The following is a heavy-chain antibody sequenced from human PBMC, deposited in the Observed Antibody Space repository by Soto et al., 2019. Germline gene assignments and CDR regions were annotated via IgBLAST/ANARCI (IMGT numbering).Heavy chain of an antibody. D-gene: IGHD3-16*01. CDR3: ARLESVGLYYYGMDV. J-gene: IGHJ6*02. V-gene: IGHV4-4*07. CDR1: GGSISSYY. CDR2: IYTRGST. Sequence: SETLSLTCTVSGGSISSYYWSWIRQPAGKGLEWIGRIYTRGSTNYNPSLKSRVTMSVDTSKNQFSLKLSSVTAADTAVYYCARLESVGLYYYGMDVWGQGTTVTVSS.